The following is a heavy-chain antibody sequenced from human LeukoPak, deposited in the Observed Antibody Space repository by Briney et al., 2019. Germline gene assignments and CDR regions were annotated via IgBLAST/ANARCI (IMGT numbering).Heavy chain of an antibody. CDR2: IYTSGST. J-gene: IGHJ6*03. D-gene: IGHD1-14*01. CDR1: GGSISSGSYY. Sequence: SQTLSLTCTVSGGSISSGSYYWSWIRQPAGKGLEWIGRIYTSGSTNYNPSLKSRVTISVDTSKNQFSLRLSSVTAADTAVYYCARDSPMRSELRAFYYYCMDVWGKGTTVTVSS. CDR3: ARDSPMRSELRAFYYYCMDV. V-gene: IGHV4-61*02.